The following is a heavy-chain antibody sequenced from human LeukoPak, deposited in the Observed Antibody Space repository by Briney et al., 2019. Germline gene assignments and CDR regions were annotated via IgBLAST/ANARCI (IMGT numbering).Heavy chain of an antibody. Sequence: GGSLRLSCAASGFTFSSYGMHWVRQAPGKGLEWVAVISYDGSNKYYADSVKGRFTISRDNSKNTLYLQMNSLRSDDTAVYYCAAGPRITIFGVGPAVYDYWGQGTLVTVSS. D-gene: IGHD3-3*01. CDR3: AAGPRITIFGVGPAVYDY. CDR1: GFTFSSYG. J-gene: IGHJ4*02. CDR2: ISYDGSNK. V-gene: IGHV3-30*03.